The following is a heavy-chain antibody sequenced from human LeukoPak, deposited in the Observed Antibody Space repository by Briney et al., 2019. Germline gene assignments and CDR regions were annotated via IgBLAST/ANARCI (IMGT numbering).Heavy chain of an antibody. D-gene: IGHD3-3*01. J-gene: IGHJ5*02. CDR3: ARKANYEAWFDP. CDR1: GGTFSSYA. Sequence: EASVKVSCKASGGTFSSYAISWVRQAPGQGLEWMGRIIPILGIANYAQKFQGRVTITADKSTSTAYMELSSLRSEDTAVYYCARKANYEAWFDPWGQGTLVTVSS. CDR2: IIPILGIA. V-gene: IGHV1-69*04.